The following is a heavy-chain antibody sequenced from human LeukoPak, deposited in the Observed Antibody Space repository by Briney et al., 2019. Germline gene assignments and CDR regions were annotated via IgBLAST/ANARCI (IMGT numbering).Heavy chain of an antibody. CDR3: AGYRPSIAAAGTEPRVVVFDY. D-gene: IGHD6-13*01. J-gene: IGHJ4*02. Sequence: SETLSLTCAVYGGPFSGYYWSWIRQPPGKGLEWIGEINHSGSNNYNPSLKSRVNISGDTPKNQFHLKRRHVTAADTAVYYCAGYRPSIAAAGTEPRVVVFDYWGRGTLVTVSS. CDR1: GGPFSGYY. CDR2: INHSGSN. V-gene: IGHV4-34*01.